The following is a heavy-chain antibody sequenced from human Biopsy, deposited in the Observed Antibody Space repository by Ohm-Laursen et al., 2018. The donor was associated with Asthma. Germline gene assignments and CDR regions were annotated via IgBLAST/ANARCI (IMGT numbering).Heavy chain of an antibody. CDR3: ARTTYGDDGFDP. CDR1: GGSINIGDYY. D-gene: IGHD4-17*01. V-gene: IGHV4-31*03. Sequence: SDTLSLTYTVSGGSINIGDYYWSWIRQHPVTGLEWIGYIYYSGSTYYNPSLKSRVSISLDTSKNQFSLSLTSVTAADTAVYYCARTTYGDDGFDPWGQGTLVTVSS. J-gene: IGHJ5*02. CDR2: IYYSGST.